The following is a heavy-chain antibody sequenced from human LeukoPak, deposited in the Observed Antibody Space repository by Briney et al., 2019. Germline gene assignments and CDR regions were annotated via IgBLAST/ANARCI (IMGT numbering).Heavy chain of an antibody. CDR3: ARGRGFGLLDY. V-gene: IGHV3-30-3*01. CDR1: GFTFSSYA. D-gene: IGHD3-10*01. Sequence: GGSLRLSCAASGFTFSSYAMHWVRQAPGKGLEWVAVISYDGSNKYYADSVKGRFTISRDNSKNTLYLQMNSLRAKDTAVYYCARGRGFGLLDYWGQGTLVTVSS. CDR2: ISYDGSNK. J-gene: IGHJ4*02.